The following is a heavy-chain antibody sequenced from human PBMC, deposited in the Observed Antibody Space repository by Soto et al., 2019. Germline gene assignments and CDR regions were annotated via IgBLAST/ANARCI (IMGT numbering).Heavy chain of an antibody. CDR3: ARLNGYCISTNCHGYYGMDV. D-gene: IGHD2-2*03. CDR1: GGFVSSRSYS. CDR2: IYSSENT. Sequence: PSETLSLTCSVSGGFVSSRSYSWGWIRQSPGKGLEWIGTIYSSENTYYNPSLLSRVTISVDTSKNEFSLRLSLVTAADTAVYYCARLNGYCISTNCHGYYGMDVWGQGTTVS. V-gene: IGHV4-39*01. J-gene: IGHJ6*02.